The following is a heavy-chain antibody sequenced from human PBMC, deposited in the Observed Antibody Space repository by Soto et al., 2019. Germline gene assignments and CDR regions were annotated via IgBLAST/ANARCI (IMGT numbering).Heavy chain of an antibody. V-gene: IGHV4-61*01. D-gene: IGHD3-3*01. CDR3: ARHSPVQDFWSGYPDY. CDR1: GDSVSSGSYY. CDR2: IYYSGST. Sequence: SETLSLTCTVSGDSVSSGSYYWSWIRQPPGKGLEWIGYIYYSGSTNYNPSLESRVRISVDTSKNQFSLKLTSMTAADMDVYYCARHSPVQDFWSGYPDYWGQGTRVTLSS. J-gene: IGHJ4*02.